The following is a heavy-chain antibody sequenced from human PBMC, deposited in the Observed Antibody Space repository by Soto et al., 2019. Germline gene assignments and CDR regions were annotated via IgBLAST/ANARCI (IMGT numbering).Heavy chain of an antibody. V-gene: IGHV1-3*01. CDR2: FNAGDGDT. Sequence: VQLVQSGAEVKKPGASVRVSCKASGYTITCCAMHWVRRAPGQRPEWMGWFNAGDGDTKYSQNFQGRFTIIRDTSASTVYMELSSLRPEDTAVYYCARDGEDKAAAAMVYWGQGTLVTVSS. D-gene: IGHD6-13*01. J-gene: IGHJ4*02. CDR1: GYTITCCA. CDR3: ARDGEDKAAAAMVY.